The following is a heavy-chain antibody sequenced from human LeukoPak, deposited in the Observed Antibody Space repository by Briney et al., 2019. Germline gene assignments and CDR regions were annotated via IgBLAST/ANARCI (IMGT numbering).Heavy chain of an antibody. CDR1: GGSISSSSYY. V-gene: IGHV4-39*02. J-gene: IGHJ4*02. CDR3: ARDPPLAYCGGDCYWLDY. CDR2: IYYSGST. D-gene: IGHD2-21*02. Sequence: SETLSLTCTVSGGSISSSSYYWGWIRQPPGKGLEWIGSIYYSGSTYYNPSLKSRVTISVDTSKNQFSLKLSSVTAADTAVYYCARDPPLAYCGGDCYWLDYWGQGTLVTVSS.